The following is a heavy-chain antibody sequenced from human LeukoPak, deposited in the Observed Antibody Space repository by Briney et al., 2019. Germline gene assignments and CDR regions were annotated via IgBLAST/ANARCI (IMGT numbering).Heavy chain of an antibody. D-gene: IGHD4-23*01. J-gene: IGHJ3*02. CDR3: ATPYYGGNLGDAFDI. CDR2: ISSSSSYI. CDR1: GITFSNYI. Sequence: GGSLRLSCAASGITFSNYIMNWVRRAPGKGLEWVSSISSSSSYIYYADSVKGRFTISRDNANNSLYLQMDSLRAEDTAVYYCATPYYGGNLGDAFDIWGQGTMVTVSS. V-gene: IGHV3-21*04.